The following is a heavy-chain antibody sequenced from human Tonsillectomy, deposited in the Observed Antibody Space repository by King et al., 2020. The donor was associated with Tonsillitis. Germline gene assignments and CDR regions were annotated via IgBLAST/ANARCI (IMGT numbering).Heavy chain of an antibody. CDR1: GGSFSGYY. V-gene: IGHV4-34*01. J-gene: IGHJ4*02. CDR2: INHSGST. D-gene: IGHD3-9*01. Sequence: VQLQQWGAGLLKPSETLSLPCAVYGGSFSGYYWSWIRQPPGKGLEWIGEINHSGSTNYNPSLKSRVTISVDTSKNQFSLKLSSVTAADTAVYYCASFLYYDILTGYSAYFDYWGQGTLVTVSS. CDR3: ASFLYYDILTGYSAYFDY.